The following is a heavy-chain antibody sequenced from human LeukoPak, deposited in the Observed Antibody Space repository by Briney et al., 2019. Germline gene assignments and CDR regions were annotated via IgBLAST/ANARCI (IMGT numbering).Heavy chain of an antibody. J-gene: IGHJ3*01. V-gene: IGHV3-7*01. CDR1: GFTFNSCW. CDR2: IREDGTQQ. Sequence: GGSLRLSCSASGFTFNSCWMTWVRQAPGKGLEWVANIREDGTQQVYLDSVKGRFTISRDNAENSLYLQMNRLRTEDTAVYFCARDPYNQNYGAFDAWGQGTMVTVSS. CDR3: ARDPYNQNYGAFDA. D-gene: IGHD1-14*01.